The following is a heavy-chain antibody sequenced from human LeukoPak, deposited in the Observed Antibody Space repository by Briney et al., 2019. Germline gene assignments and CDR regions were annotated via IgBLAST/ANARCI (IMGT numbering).Heavy chain of an antibody. CDR3: ARGQYPSGYDFDY. CDR2: MNPNSGNT. D-gene: IGHD5-12*01. Sequence: ASVKVSCKASGYTFTSYDINWVRQATGQGLEWMGWMNPNSGNTGYAQKFQGRVTITRNTSISTAYMELSSLRSEDTAVYYCARGQYPSGYDFDYWGQGTLVTVSS. J-gene: IGHJ4*02. V-gene: IGHV1-8*03. CDR1: GYTFTSYD.